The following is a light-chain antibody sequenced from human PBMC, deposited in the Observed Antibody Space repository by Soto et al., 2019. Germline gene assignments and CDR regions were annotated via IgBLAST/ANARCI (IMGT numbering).Light chain of an antibody. V-gene: IGKV3-11*01. CDR1: QSVSSY. J-gene: IGKJ5*01. CDR2: DAS. Sequence: EIVLTQSPATLSLSPGERATLSCRASQSVSSYLAWYQQKPGQAPRLLIYDASNRATGIPARFSGSASGTDFTLTISSLEPEDFAFYYCQQRSNWPLTFGSGTRLEIK. CDR3: QQRSNWPLT.